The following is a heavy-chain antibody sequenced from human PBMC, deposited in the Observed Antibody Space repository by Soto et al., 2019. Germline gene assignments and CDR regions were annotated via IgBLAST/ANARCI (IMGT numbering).Heavy chain of an antibody. J-gene: IGHJ6*02. CDR3: ARHNYDSSGTAVDV. CDR1: GGSISSGGDY. V-gene: IGHV4-31*03. CDR2: IYYSGST. Sequence: PSETLSLTYTVSGGSISSGGDYWSWIRQHPGKGLEWIGYIYYSGSTYYNPSLKSRVTISVDTSKNQFSLKLSSVTAADTAVYYCARHNYDSSGTAVDVWGQGTTVTVSS. D-gene: IGHD3-22*01.